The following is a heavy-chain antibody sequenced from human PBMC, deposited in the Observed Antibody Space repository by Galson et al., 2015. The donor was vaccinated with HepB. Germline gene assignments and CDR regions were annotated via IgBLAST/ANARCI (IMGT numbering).Heavy chain of an antibody. CDR3: ARGGHVGITMVRDHLKYGMDV. D-gene: IGHD3-10*01. V-gene: IGHV1-69*04. CDR1: GGTFSSYA. CDR2: IIPILGIA. J-gene: IGHJ6*02. Sequence: SVKVSCKASGGTFSSYAISWVRQAPGQGLEWMGRIIPILGIANYAQKFQGRVTITADKSTSTAYMELSSLRSEDTAVYYCARGGHVGITMVRDHLKYGMDVWGQGTTVTVSS.